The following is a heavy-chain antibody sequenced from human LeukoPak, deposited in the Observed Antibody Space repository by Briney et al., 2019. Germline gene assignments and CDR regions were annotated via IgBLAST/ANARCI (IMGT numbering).Heavy chain of an antibody. D-gene: IGHD2-21*02. V-gene: IGHV3-23*01. CDR2: INDNGAGT. J-gene: IGHJ4*02. Sequence: GGSLRLSCSASGFTFSSYAMSWVRQAPGKGLKWVSTINDNGAGTYYADSVKGRFTISRDNSKNTLYLQMNSLRAEDTAVYYCAKGTVGPLLAPFDYWGQGTLVTVSS. CDR3: AKGTVGPLLAPFDY. CDR1: GFTFSSYA.